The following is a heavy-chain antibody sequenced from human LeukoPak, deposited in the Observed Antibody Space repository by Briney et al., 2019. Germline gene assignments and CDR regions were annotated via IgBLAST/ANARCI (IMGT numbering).Heavy chain of an antibody. CDR1: GGTFSTYP. V-gene: IGHV1-69*04. D-gene: IGHD3-16*01. Sequence: SVKVSCKSSGGTFSTYPIAWVRQAPGQGLEWMGRIIPILGMANYAPKFQDRVTFTADESTSTAYMDLSSLTSEDTAVYYCAREGFGEWEQLPFVHWGQGTLVSVSS. J-gene: IGHJ4*02. CDR3: AREGFGEWEQLPFVH. CDR2: IIPILGMA.